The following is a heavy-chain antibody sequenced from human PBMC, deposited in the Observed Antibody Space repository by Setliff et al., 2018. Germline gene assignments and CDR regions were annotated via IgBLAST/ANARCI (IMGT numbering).Heavy chain of an antibody. V-gene: IGHV4-4*02. CDR3: TRGPDGYTYQGAFDI. D-gene: IGHD5-12*01. CDR2: IYHSGST. Sequence: SETLSLTCAVSGGSISDNNWWSWVRQPPGKGLEWIGEIYHSGSTNYNPSLKSRVTISVDTSKNQFSLKLSSVTAADTAVYYCTRGPDGYTYQGAFDIWGQGTMVTVSS. J-gene: IGHJ3*02. CDR1: GGSISDNNW.